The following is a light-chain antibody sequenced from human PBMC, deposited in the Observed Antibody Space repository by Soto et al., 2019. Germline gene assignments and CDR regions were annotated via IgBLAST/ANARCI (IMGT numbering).Light chain of an antibody. CDR1: QGISTP. J-gene: IGKJ4*01. CDR2: DAS. Sequence: AIQLTQSPSSLSASVGDRVTITCRASQGISTPFAWYQQKPGKAPKLLIYDASSLESGVPSRFSGSGSGTDFTLTISSLQPEEFATYYCQQFYDYPLTFGGGTKVDIK. V-gene: IGKV1D-13*01. CDR3: QQFYDYPLT.